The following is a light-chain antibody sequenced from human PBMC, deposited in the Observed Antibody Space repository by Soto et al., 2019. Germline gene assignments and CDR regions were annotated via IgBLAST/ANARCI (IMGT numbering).Light chain of an antibody. CDR3: AACDDSLNEWV. CDR1: SSNIGRNT. J-gene: IGLJ3*02. Sequence: QSVLTQPPSASGTPGQRVTISCSGSSSNIGRNTVNWYQQLPGTAPKLLIFSDNRRPSEVPDRFSGSKSGTSASLAISGLQSEDEADYNCAACDDSLNEWVFGGGTKLTVL. V-gene: IGLV1-44*01. CDR2: SDN.